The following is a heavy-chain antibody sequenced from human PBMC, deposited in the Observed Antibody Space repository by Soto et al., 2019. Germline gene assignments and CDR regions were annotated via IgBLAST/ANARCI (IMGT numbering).Heavy chain of an antibody. CDR1: GGSVSRGPYP. Sequence: QVQLQESGPGLGKTSETLSLTCTVSGGSVSRGPYPWNWVRRPPGKGLEWIGHISYSGTANYTPALMGRFIMATDTPMHQCSMMLSSVTAGVMAAYYCMRAHGAYWGQGALVTVSP. V-gene: IGHV4-61*01. CDR3: MRAHGAY. J-gene: IGHJ4*02. CDR2: ISYSGTA. D-gene: IGHD2-8*01.